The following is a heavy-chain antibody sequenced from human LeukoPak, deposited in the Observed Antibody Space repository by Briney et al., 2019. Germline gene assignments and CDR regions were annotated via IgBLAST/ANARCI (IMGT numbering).Heavy chain of an antibody. CDR1: GFTFSSYG. D-gene: IGHD2-15*01. J-gene: IGHJ5*02. Sequence: WGSLRLSCAASGFTFSSYGMSWVGQAPGKGLEWVSYISSSSSTIYYADSVKGRFTISRDNAKNSLYLQMNSLRAEDTAVYYCAGQSRLGYCSGGSCYSQPFDPWGQGTLVTVSS. CDR2: ISSSSSTI. CDR3: AGQSRLGYCSGGSCYSQPFDP. V-gene: IGHV3-48*01.